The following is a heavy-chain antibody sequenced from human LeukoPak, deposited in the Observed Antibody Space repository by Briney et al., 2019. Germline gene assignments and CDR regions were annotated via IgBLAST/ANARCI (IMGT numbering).Heavy chain of an antibody. Sequence: GRSLRLSFSASGLTFIIYAISSVRQAPGEGLEWGSTISVSGGTTYSSDSVKGHFPISRDNSKTTLYLHMNTRRAEDTALYYCASRPGSSSDWYIAFDYWGQGPLVTVSS. CDR1: GLTFIIYA. J-gene: IGHJ4*02. D-gene: IGHD6-13*01. V-gene: IGHV3-23*01. CDR2: ISVSGGTT. CDR3: ASRPGSSSDWYIAFDY.